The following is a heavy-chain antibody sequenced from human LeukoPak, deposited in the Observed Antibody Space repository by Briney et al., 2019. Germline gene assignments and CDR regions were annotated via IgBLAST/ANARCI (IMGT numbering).Heavy chain of an antibody. CDR3: AGARNLEYYMDV. CDR2: IIPIFGTA. Sequence: GASVKVSCKASGGTFSSYAISWVRQAPGQGLEWMGRIIPIFGTANYAQKFQGRVTITTDESTSTAYMELSSLRSEDTAVYYCAGARNLEYYMDVWGKGTTVTVSS. J-gene: IGHJ6*03. CDR1: GGTFSSYA. V-gene: IGHV1-69*05.